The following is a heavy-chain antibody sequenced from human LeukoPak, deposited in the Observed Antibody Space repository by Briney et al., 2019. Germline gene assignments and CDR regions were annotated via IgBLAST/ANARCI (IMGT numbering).Heavy chain of an antibody. CDR2: ISSSSSYT. Sequence: GGSLRLSCAASGFTFSDYYMSWIRQAPGKGLEWVSYISSSSSYTNYADSVKGRFTISRDNAKNSLYLQMNSLRAEDTAVYYCARDFYDILTGYSNYFDYWGQGTLVTVSS. D-gene: IGHD3-9*01. CDR1: GFTFSDYY. CDR3: ARDFYDILTGYSNYFDY. V-gene: IGHV3-11*06. J-gene: IGHJ4*02.